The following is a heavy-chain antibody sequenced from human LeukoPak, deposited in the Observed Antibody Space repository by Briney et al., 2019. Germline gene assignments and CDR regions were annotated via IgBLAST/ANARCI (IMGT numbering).Heavy chain of an antibody. CDR3: ARSARYCSSTSCPKSYYYYYYMDV. Sequence: ASVKVSCKASGYTFTSYDINWVRQATGQGLEWMGWMNPNSGNTGYAQKFQGRVTITRNTSISTAYMELSSLRSEDTAVYYCARSARYCSSTSCPKSYYYYYYMDVWGKGTTVTVSS. D-gene: IGHD2-2*01. V-gene: IGHV1-8*01. J-gene: IGHJ6*03. CDR1: GYTFTSYD. CDR2: MNPNSGNT.